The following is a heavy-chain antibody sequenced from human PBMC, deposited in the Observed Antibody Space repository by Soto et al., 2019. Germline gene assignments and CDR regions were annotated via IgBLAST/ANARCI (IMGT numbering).Heavy chain of an antibody. Sequence: SETLSLTCIVSGSSISSSGYYWGWIRQPPGKGLGWIASMYYNVGTYYNPSLKSRVTISVDTSANQFSLKLSSVTAADTAVYYCARLPPASSWFDTWGQGTLVTVSS. CDR3: ARLPPASSWFDT. J-gene: IGHJ5*02. V-gene: IGHV4-39*01. CDR2: MYYNVGT. CDR1: GSSISSSGYY. D-gene: IGHD2-2*01.